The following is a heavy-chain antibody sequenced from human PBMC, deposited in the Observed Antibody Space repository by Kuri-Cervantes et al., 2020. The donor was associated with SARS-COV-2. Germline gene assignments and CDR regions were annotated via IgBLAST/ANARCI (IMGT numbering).Heavy chain of an antibody. CDR1: GFTFSSYW. Sequence: GSLRLSCAASGFTFSSYWMSWIRQPPGKGLEWIGSIYSSGSTYYNPSLKSRVTISVDTSKNQFSLKLSSVTAADTAVYYCARIVGNDAFDIWGQGTMVTVSS. V-gene: IGHV4-38-2*01. CDR2: IYSSGST. J-gene: IGHJ3*02. CDR3: ARIVGNDAFDI. D-gene: IGHD2-21*01.